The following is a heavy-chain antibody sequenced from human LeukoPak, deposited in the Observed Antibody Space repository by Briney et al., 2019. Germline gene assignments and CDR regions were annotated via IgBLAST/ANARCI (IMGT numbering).Heavy chain of an antibody. CDR2: IRFDGSST. V-gene: IGHV3-30*02. D-gene: IGHD6-13*01. Sequence: GGTLRLSCAASGFTFSIYCMHWVRHPPATGKGWVAFIRFDGSSTYYTDSAKRRFTIFRVSSQDTLYLQMNSLRAGDAPVFYFAKVEERGSSWYYVDHWGQGTLVTVSS. CDR3: AKVEERGSSWYYVDH. J-gene: IGHJ4*02. CDR1: GFTFSIYC.